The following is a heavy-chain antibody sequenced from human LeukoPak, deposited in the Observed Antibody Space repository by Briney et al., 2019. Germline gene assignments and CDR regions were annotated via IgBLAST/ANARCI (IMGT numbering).Heavy chain of an antibody. J-gene: IGHJ4*02. CDR3: ARDLELERDRWDYFES. CDR2: IHYSGST. CDR1: GDSISRFW. Sequence: SETLSLTCTVPGDSISRFWWSWTRQHPGKGLEWIGCIHYSGSTKYHPSFKSRVAMSVDTSKNQFSLKLTSVTAAASAMYYCARDLELERDRWDYFESWGQGTLVTVSS. D-gene: IGHD1-1*01. V-gene: IGHV4-59*01.